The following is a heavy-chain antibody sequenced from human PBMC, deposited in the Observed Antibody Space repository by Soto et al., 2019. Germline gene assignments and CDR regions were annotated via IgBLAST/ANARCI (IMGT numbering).Heavy chain of an antibody. J-gene: IGHJ4*02. D-gene: IGHD3-10*02. CDR2: LSYDGSET. CDR1: GFIFSNNG. CDR3: SIVRVADSALDH. V-gene: IGHV3-30*03. Sequence: VGSLRLSCVGSGFIFSNNGMHWVRQTPGKGLEWVAFLSYDGSETFYADSVKGRFTVSRDNSKNTLFLHMRNLRRDDTAVYYCSIVRVADSALDHWGQGTLVTVSS.